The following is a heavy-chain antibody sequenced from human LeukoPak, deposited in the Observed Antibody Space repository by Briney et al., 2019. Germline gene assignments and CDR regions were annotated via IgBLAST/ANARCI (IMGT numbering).Heavy chain of an antibody. CDR1: GGSISSCY. CDR3: ARVSLGDGYRFDY. J-gene: IGHJ4*02. V-gene: IGHV4-39*07. CDR2: IYYSGST. D-gene: IGHD5-24*01. Sequence: SETLSLTCTVSGGSISSCYWGWIRQPPGKGLEWIGSIYYSGSTYYNPSLKSRVTISVDTSKNQFSLKLSSVTAADTAVYYCARVSLGDGYRFDYWGQGTLVTVSS.